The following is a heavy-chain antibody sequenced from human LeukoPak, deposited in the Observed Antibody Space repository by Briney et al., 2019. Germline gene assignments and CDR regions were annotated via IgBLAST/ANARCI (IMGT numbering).Heavy chain of an antibody. CDR2: INPNSGGT. D-gene: IGHD2-15*01. Sequence: ASVKVSCKASGYTFTGYYMHWVRQAPGQGLEWMGWINPNSGGTNYAQKFQGRVTMTRDTSISTAYMELSSLRSEDTAVYYCASLGEYCNGGSPEKCYYYYYGMDVWGQGTTVTVSS. CDR3: ASLGEYCNGGSPEKCYYYYYGMDV. J-gene: IGHJ6*02. V-gene: IGHV1-2*02. CDR1: GYTFTGYY.